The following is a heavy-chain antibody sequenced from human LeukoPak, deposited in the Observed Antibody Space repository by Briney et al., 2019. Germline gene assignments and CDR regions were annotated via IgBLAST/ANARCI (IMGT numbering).Heavy chain of an antibody. CDR3: ARSYGSGSYFDS. V-gene: IGHV4-59*01. CDR2: IYYTGGT. CDR1: GGSISNYY. D-gene: IGHD3-10*01. J-gene: IGHJ4*02. Sequence: PSETLSLTCIVAGGSISNYYWSWIRQPPGKGLEGIGYIYYTGGTKYNPSLKSRVTLSVDTSKNQFSLRLTSVTAADTAVYYCARSYGSGSYFDSWGQGILVTVSS.